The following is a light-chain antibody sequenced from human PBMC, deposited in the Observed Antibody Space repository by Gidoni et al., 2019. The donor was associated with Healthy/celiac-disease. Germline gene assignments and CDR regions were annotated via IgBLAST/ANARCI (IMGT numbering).Light chain of an antibody. CDR3: QSADSSGTYPLV. V-gene: IGLV3-25*02. J-gene: IGLJ2*01. CDR1: ALPKQY. Sequence: SYELTQPTSVSVSPRQTARITCSGDALPKQYAYWYQQKPGQAPVLVIYKDSERPSGIPERFSGSSSGTTVTLTISGVQAEDEADYYCQSADSSGTYPLVFGGGTKLTVL. CDR2: KDS.